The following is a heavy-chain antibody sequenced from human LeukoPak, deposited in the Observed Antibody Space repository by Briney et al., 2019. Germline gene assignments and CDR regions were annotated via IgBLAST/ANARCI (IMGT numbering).Heavy chain of an antibody. CDR3: ARHGPRGVVVVDY. CDR2: IYPGDSDT. Sequence: AGESLKISCKGSGYSFTSYWIGWVRQMPGKGLEWMGGIYPGDSDTIYSPSFQGQVTISADKSISTAYLQWNSLEASDTAKYYCARHGPRGVVVVDYWGQGTLVTVSS. V-gene: IGHV5-51*01. CDR1: GYSFTSYW. D-gene: IGHD3-22*01. J-gene: IGHJ4*02.